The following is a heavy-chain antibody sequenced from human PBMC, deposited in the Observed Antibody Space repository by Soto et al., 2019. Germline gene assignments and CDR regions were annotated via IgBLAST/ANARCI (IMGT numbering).Heavy chain of an antibody. Sequence: PWWSLRLSCTTSVFTFGDYAVSWVRLAPGKGLEWVGIVRNTAYGGTTEYAASVRGRFTISRDNSKSIAYLQMDSLKTEDTAVYCCVRYTYTSRYTYCGMDVWGHGTTVTVSS. CDR2: VRNTAYGGTT. D-gene: IGHD6-13*01. V-gene: IGHV3-49*04. CDR3: VRYTYTSRYTYCGMDV. CDR1: VFTFGDYA. J-gene: IGHJ6*02.